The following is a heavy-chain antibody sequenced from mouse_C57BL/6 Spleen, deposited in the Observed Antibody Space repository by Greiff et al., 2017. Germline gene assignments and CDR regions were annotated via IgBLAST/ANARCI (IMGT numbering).Heavy chain of an antibody. CDR3: ARAGAQATSYFDY. CDR2: ISDGGSYT. CDR1: GFTFSSYA. D-gene: IGHD3-2*02. J-gene: IGHJ2*01. Sequence: EVMLVESGGGLVKPGGSLKLSCAASGFTFSSYAMSWVRQTPEKRLEWVATISDGGSYTYYPDNVKGRFTISRDNAKNNLYLQMSHLKSEDTAMYYCARAGAQATSYFDYWGQGTTLTVSS. V-gene: IGHV5-4*03.